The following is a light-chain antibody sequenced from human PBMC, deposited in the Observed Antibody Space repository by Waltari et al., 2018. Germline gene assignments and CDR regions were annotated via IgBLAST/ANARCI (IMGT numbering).Light chain of an antibody. CDR2: GAS. Sequence: IVLTQSPGTLSLSPGERATLSCRASQSVGSNYLAWYQQKPGQAPRLLIYGASSRATGIPDRFTGSGSGTDFTLTISRLEPEDFAVYYCQQYGTSSSFGQGTRLEIK. CDR1: QSVGSNY. J-gene: IGKJ5*01. V-gene: IGKV3-20*01. CDR3: QQYGTSSS.